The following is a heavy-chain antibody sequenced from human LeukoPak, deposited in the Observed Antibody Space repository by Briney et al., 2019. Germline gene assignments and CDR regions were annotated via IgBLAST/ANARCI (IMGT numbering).Heavy chain of an antibody. V-gene: IGHV3-9*01. CDR2: ISWNSGSI. J-gene: IGHJ4*02. Sequence: PGRSPRLSCAASGFTFDDYAMHWVRQAPGKGLEWVSGISWNSGSIGYADSVKGRFTISRDNAKNSLYLQMNSLRAEDTAVYYCARVPIDSSGYYHGYYFDYWGQGTLVTVSS. D-gene: IGHD3-22*01. CDR3: ARVPIDSSGYYHGYYFDY. CDR1: GFTFDDYA.